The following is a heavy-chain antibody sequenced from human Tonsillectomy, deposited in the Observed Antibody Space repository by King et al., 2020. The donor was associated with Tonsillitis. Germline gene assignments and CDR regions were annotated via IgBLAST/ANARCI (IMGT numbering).Heavy chain of an antibody. V-gene: IGHV1-69*01. Sequence: QLVQSGPEVKKPGSSVKVSCKASGGTFTSFGIRWVRQAPGQGLEWMGGIIPIFGSASYAQRFQGRVTITADESTSTAYMELNRLTSEDTAKYYCARDSPDVVRGATRGFFDYWGQGTLVTVSS. CDR2: IIPIFGSA. CDR1: GGTFTSFG. J-gene: IGHJ4*02. D-gene: IGHD3-10*01. CDR3: ARDSPDVVRGATRGFFDY.